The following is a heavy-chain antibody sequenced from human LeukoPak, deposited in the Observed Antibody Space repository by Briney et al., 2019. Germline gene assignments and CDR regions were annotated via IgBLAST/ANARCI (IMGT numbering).Heavy chain of an antibody. D-gene: IGHD2-2*01. CDR1: GFTYSSYA. J-gene: IGHJ3*02. CDR3: AKGLVVVPGDDAFDI. CDR2: ISGSGGST. Sequence: GGSLRLSRAASGFTYSSYAMSWVRQAPGKGLEWVSAISGSGGSTYYADSVKGRFTISRDNSKNTLYLQMNSLRAEDTAVYYCAKGLVVVPGDDAFDIWGQGTMVTVSS. V-gene: IGHV3-23*01.